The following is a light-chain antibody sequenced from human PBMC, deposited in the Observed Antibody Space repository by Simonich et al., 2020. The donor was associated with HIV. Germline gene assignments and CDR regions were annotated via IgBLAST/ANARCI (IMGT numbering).Light chain of an antibody. Sequence: QSALTQPASVSGSPGHSITISCTGTSGDVGSYNLVSWYQQHPGKAPKLMIYEGTKRPSGVPHRFSGSKSGNTASLTVSGLQAEDEADYYCSSYVGTNSVFGGGTKLTVL. CDR3: SSYVGTNSV. CDR1: SGDVGSYNL. CDR2: EGT. V-gene: IGLV2-14*02. J-gene: IGLJ2*01.